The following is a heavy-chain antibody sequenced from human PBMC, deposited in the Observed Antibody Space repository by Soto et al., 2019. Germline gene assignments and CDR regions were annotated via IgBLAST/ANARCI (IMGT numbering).Heavy chain of an antibody. J-gene: IGHJ4*02. V-gene: IGHV5-51*01. D-gene: IGHD2-2*01. CDR3: ARHAGHCNSNTCSQNDY. CDR1: GYSFTNNW. Sequence: GESLKISCKGSGYSFTNNWIAWVRQMPGKGLEWMGIIYPGDSDAIYSPSFQGQVTMSADRSIWTAYLQWRSLKASDTAMYYCARHAGHCNSNTCSQNDYWGQGTLVTVSS. CDR2: IYPGDSDA.